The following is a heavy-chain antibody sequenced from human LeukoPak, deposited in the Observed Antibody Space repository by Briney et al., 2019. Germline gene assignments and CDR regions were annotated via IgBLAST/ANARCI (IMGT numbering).Heavy chain of an antibody. D-gene: IGHD3-16*01. CDR1: GVSISPYY. CDR2: IYYSGTT. J-gene: IGHJ4*02. V-gene: IGHV4-59*08. Sequence: SETLSLTCTVSGVSISPYYWSWIRQPPGKGLEWLAYIYYSGTTNYNPSLMSWVTISVDTSKSQFSLKLDSVTAADTAVYYCARHGGSHFLYWGQGILVTVSS. CDR3: ARHGGSHFLY.